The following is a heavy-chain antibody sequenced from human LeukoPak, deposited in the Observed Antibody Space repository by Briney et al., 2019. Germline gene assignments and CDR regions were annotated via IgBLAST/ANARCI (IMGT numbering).Heavy chain of an antibody. J-gene: IGHJ4*02. CDR2: IRSKAYGGTT. CDR1: GFTFSSYG. D-gene: IGHD4-17*01. CDR3: TRARRTTVTTWDY. Sequence: PGRSLRLSCAASGFTFSSYGMHWVRQAPGKGLEWVGFIRSKAYGGTTEYAASVKGRFTISRDDSKSIAYLQMNSLKTEDTAVYYCTRARRTTVTTWDYWGQGTLVTVSS. V-gene: IGHV3-49*04.